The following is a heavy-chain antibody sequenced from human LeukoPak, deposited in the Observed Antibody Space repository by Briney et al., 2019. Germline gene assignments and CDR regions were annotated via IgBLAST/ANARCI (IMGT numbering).Heavy chain of an antibody. CDR1: RYTFTGYY. CDR3: ASGSGDGYNWEKSWFDP. J-gene: IGHJ5*02. V-gene: IGHV1-2*02. D-gene: IGHD5-24*01. CDR2: IDPNSGGT. Sequence: ASVKVSCKASRYTFTGYYMHWVRQAPGRVFEWMGWIDPNSGGTNYAQKFQGRVTMTRDTSISTAYMELSSLRSEDTAVYYCASGSGDGYNWEKSWFDPWGQGTLVTVSS.